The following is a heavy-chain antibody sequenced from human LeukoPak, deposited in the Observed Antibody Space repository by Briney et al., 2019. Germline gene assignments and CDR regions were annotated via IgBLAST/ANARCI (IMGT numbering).Heavy chain of an antibody. V-gene: IGHV3-15*07. J-gene: IGHJ4*02. CDR2: IKSKSDGGPT. CDR3: TTAWAWY. Sequence: GSLRLSCAASGFTFSSYAMNWVRQVPGKGLEWVGRIKSKSDGGPTDYAAPVKGRFTILRDDSKNTLYLQMYSLKTEDTAVYYCTTAWAWYWGQGTLVTVSS. CDR1: GFTFSSYA.